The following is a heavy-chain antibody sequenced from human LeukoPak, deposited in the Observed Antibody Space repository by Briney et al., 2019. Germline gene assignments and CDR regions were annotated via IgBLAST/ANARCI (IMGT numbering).Heavy chain of an antibody. CDR1: GYTFTSYG. CDR3: ATIPSTVTSIAY. CDR2: ISAYNGNT. Sequence: GASVKVSCRTSGYTFTSYGISWVRQAPGQGLEWMGWISAYNGNTNYAQKLQGRVTMTTDTSTSTAYMELRSLRSEDTAVYYCATIPSTVTSIAYWGQGTLVTVSS. V-gene: IGHV1-18*04. D-gene: IGHD4-11*01. J-gene: IGHJ4*02.